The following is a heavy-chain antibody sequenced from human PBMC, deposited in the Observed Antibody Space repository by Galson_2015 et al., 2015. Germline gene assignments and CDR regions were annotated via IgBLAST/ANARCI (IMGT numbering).Heavy chain of an antibody. CDR1: GDTFSSYA. Sequence: SVKVSCKASGDTFSSYAISWVRQAPGQGLEWMGGIITFFGIANYAQNFQGRVTITADESTGAVYLDMSSLRSEDTAVYYCARTYYFGSGTYNYHYRYMDVWGKGTTVTVSS. J-gene: IGHJ6*03. CDR3: ARTYYFGSGTYNYHYRYMDV. D-gene: IGHD3-10*01. V-gene: IGHV1-69*13. CDR2: IITFFGIA.